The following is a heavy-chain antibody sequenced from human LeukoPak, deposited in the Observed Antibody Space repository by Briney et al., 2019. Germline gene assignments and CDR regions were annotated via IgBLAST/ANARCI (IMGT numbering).Heavy chain of an antibody. CDR1: GFRFGDFA. D-gene: IGHD1-26*01. Sequence: GGSLRLSCVASGFRFGDFAMSWVRLAPGKGLERVSSISGSGDGTYYADSVKGRFTISRDNSRNTMYLQTNSLRAEDTALYYCAKQEGWELGDYYFDYWGQGTLVTVSS. CDR2: ISGSGDGT. J-gene: IGHJ4*02. V-gene: IGHV3-23*01. CDR3: AKQEGWELGDYYFDY.